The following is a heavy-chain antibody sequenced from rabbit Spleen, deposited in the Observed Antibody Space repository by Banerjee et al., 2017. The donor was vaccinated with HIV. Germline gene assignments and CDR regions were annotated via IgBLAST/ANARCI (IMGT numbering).Heavy chain of an antibody. D-gene: IGHD8-1*01. CDR1: GVSFSYSSY. Sequence: QSLEESGGDLVKPGASLTLTCTASGVSFSYSSYMCWVRQAPGKGLEWIACTAAGRSAFTYYASWAKGRFTSKASSTTVTLQMTSLTVADTATYFCARDTGSSFSSYGMDLWGPGTLVTVS. J-gene: IGHJ6*01. V-gene: IGHV1S40*01. CDR2: TAAGRSAFT. CDR3: ARDTGSSFSSYGMDL.